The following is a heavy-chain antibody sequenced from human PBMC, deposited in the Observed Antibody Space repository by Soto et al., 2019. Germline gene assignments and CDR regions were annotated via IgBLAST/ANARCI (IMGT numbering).Heavy chain of an antibody. CDR2: IVVGSGNT. Sequence: SVKVSCKASGFTFTSSAMQWVRQARGQRLEWIGWIVVGSGNTNYAQKFQERVTITRDMSTSTAYMELSSLRSEDTAVYYCAAHTSGCSGGSCYSHYYYMDVWGKGTTVTVSS. V-gene: IGHV1-58*02. D-gene: IGHD2-15*01. CDR3: AAHTSGCSGGSCYSHYYYMDV. J-gene: IGHJ6*03. CDR1: GFTFTSSA.